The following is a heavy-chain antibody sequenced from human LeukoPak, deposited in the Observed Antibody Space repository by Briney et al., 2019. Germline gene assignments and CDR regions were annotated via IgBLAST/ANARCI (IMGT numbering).Heavy chain of an antibody. CDR3: ARDRHGYDRSGPFDY. Sequence: GGSLNLSCAAPGFTFSSYGWNWVRRAPARGLGGVAVIWYDGSNKYYADSVKGRFTISRDNSKNTLYLQMNSLRAEDTAVYYCARDRHGYDRSGPFDYWGQGTLVTVSS. D-gene: IGHD3-22*01. J-gene: IGHJ4*02. CDR1: GFTFSSYG. V-gene: IGHV3-33*01. CDR2: IWYDGSNK.